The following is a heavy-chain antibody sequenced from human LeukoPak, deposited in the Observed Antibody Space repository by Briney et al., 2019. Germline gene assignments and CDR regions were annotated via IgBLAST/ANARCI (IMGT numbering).Heavy chain of an antibody. CDR3: ARVLAYCGGDCAYFDY. CDR1: GGTFSSYA. V-gene: IGHV1-69*05. CDR2: IIPIFGTA. J-gene: IGHJ4*02. Sequence: SVKVSCKASGGTFSSYAISWVRQAPGQGLELMGRIIPIFGTANYAQKFQGRVTITTDESTTTAYMELSSLRSEDTAVYYCARVLAYCGGDCAYFDYWGQGTLVTVSS. D-gene: IGHD2-21*02.